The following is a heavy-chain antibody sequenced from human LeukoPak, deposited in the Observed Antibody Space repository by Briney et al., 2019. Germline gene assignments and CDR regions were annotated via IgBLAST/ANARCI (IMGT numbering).Heavy chain of an antibody. CDR1: GYTFTSYG. CDR2: ISAYNGNT. Sequence: WASVKVSCKASGYTFTSYGISWVRQAPGQGLEWMGWISAYNGNTNYAQKLQGRVTMTTDTSTSTAYMELRSLRSDDTAVYYCARDMGDLYGGRRRDYYGMDVWGQGTTVTVSS. CDR3: ARDMGDLYGGRRRDYYGMDV. D-gene: IGHD4-23*01. J-gene: IGHJ6*02. V-gene: IGHV1-18*01.